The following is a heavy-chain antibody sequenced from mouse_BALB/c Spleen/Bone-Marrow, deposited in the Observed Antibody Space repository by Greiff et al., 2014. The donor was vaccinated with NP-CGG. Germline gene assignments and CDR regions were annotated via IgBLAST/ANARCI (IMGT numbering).Heavy chain of an antibody. V-gene: IGHV5-15*02. CDR2: ISNLAYSI. J-gene: IGHJ4*01. CDR3: AREGGAMDY. CDR1: GFTFSDYG. Sequence: EVKLMESGGGLVQPGGSRKLSCAASGFTFSDYGMAWVRQAPGKGPEWVAFISNLAYSIYYSDTVTGRVTISRENAKNTLYLQMSSLRSEDTAMYYCAREGGAMDYWGQGTSVTVSP.